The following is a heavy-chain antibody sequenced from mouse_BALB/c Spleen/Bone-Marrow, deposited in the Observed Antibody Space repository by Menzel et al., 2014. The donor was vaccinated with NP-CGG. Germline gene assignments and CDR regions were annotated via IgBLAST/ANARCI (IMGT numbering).Heavy chain of an antibody. CDR1: GFTFSDYY. V-gene: IGHV5-4*02. CDR2: ISDGGSYT. J-gene: IGHJ4*01. Sequence: DVKLVESGGGLVKPGGSLKLSCAASGFTFSDYYMYWVRQTPEKRLEWVATISDGGSYTYYPDSVKGRFTISRDNAKNNLYLQMSSLKSEDTAMYYCARGGNYGAMDYWGQGTSVTVSS. D-gene: IGHD2-1*01. CDR3: ARGGNYGAMDY.